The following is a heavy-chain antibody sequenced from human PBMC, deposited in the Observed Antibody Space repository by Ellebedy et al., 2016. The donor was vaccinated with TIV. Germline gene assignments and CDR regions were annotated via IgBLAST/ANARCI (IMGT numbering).Heavy chain of an antibody. CDR3: ARESQLLFEYFQH. CDR2: INPHSGGT. Sequence: ASVKVSXXTSGYTFTGHYLHWVRQAPGQGLEWMGWINPHSGGTNYAQNFQGRVTMTRDPSISTAYMELRRLRSDDTAVYYCARESQLLFEYFQHWGQGTLVTVSS. J-gene: IGHJ1*01. D-gene: IGHD2-2*01. CDR1: GYTFTGHY. V-gene: IGHV1-2*02.